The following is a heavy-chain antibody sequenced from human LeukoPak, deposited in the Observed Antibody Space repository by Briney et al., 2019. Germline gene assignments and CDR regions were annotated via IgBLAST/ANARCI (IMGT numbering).Heavy chain of an antibody. CDR2: INPNSGGT. Sequence: GASVKVSCKASGYTFTGYYMHWVRQAPGQGLEWMGWINPNSGGTNYAQKFQGRVTMTGDTSISTAYMELSRLRSDDTAVYYCARLAPAGSGGYFDYWGQGTLVTVSS. J-gene: IGHJ4*02. CDR1: GYTFTGYY. V-gene: IGHV1-2*02. D-gene: IGHD3-10*01. CDR3: ARLAPAGSGGYFDY.